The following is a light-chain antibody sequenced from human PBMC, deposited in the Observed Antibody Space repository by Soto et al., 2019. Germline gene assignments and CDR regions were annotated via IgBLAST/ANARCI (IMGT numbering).Light chain of an antibody. CDR2: AAS. J-gene: IGKJ2*01. CDR3: QHGYNFPYS. CDR1: QTISNY. Sequence: DIQMTQSPSSLSASVGDRVTITRRASQTISNYLSWYQQKPGKAPKLLISAASRLQSGVPSRFSGSGPGTYFSLTISSLQPEDCATYYCQHGYNFPYSFGQGTRWISN. V-gene: IGKV1-39*01.